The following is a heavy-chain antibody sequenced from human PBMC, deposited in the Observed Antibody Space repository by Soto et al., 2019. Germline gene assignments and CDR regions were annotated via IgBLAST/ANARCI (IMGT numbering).Heavy chain of an antibody. D-gene: IGHD3-22*01. J-gene: IGHJ4*02. CDR3: ARRTYYFDSSGYCIDY. CDR1: GFTFSSYA. Sequence: PGGSLRLSCVASGFTFSSYAIHWVRQAPGKGLEWVAIISYDGSNKHYADSVKGRFTISRDNSKNTLYLQMNSLRAADTAVYYCARRTYYFDSSGYCIDYWGQGTLVTVSS. V-gene: IGHV3-30-3*01. CDR2: ISYDGSNK.